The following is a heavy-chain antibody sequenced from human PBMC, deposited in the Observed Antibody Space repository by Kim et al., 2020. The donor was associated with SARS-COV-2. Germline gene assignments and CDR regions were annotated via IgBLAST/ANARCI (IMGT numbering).Heavy chain of an antibody. V-gene: IGHV4-31*02. J-gene: IGHJ4*02. Sequence: SFNPSLKSRVTISVDTSKNQFSLKLSSVTAADTAVYYCARVTVRGVIDYWGQGTLVTVSS. CDR3: ARVTVRGVIDY. D-gene: IGHD3-10*01.